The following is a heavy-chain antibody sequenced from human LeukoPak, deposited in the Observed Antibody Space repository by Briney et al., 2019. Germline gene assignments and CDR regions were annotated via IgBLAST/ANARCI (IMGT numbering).Heavy chain of an antibody. CDR1: GGSFSGYY. CDR2: INHSGST. CDR3: ARARDGYNLDY. J-gene: IGHJ4*02. D-gene: IGHD5-24*01. V-gene: IGHV4-34*01. Sequence: PSETLSLTCAVYGGSFSGYYWSWIRQPPGKGLEWIGEINHSGSTNYNPSLKSRVTISVDTSKSQFSLKLSSVTAADTAVYYCARARDGYNLDYWGQGTLVTVSS.